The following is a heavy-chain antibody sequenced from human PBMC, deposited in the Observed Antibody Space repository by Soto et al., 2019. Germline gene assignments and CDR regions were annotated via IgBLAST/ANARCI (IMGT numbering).Heavy chain of an antibody. Sequence: SETLSLTCTVSDGYVRSDSYYWSWILQPPGKGLKWIGYIYYSGSTNYNPSLKSRVTISVETSKNQFSLKLSSVTAADTAVYYCARDQDSSGWYDAFDIWGQGTMVT. J-gene: IGHJ3*02. V-gene: IGHV4-61*01. D-gene: IGHD6-19*01. CDR3: ARDQDSSGWYDAFDI. CDR1: DGYVRSDSYY. CDR2: IYYSGST.